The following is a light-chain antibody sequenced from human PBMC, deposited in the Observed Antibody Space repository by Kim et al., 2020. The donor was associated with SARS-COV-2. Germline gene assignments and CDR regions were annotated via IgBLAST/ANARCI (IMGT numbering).Light chain of an antibody. V-gene: IGLV2-14*03. Sequence: QSLTISCTGTSSDVGGYNYVYWYQQHPGKAPKLMIYDVSNRPSGVSNRFSGSKSGNTASLTISGLQAEDEADYYCSSYTSSSTLYVFGTGTKVTVL. CDR2: DVS. CDR3: SSYTSSSTLYV. CDR1: SSDVGGYNY. J-gene: IGLJ1*01.